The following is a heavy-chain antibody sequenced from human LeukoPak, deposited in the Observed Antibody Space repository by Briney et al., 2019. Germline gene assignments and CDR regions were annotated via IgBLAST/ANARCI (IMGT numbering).Heavy chain of an antibody. D-gene: IGHD2-8*01. V-gene: IGHV5-51*01. CDR3: ARYCTNGVCYVAPDDRDAFDI. CDR1: GYSFTSYW. Sequence: GESLKISCKGSGYSFTSYWIGWVRQMPGKGLEWMGIIYPGDSDTRYSPSFQGQVTISADKSISTAYLQWSSLKASDTAVYYCARYCTNGVCYVAPDDRDAFDIWGQGTMVTVSS. CDR2: IYPGDSDT. J-gene: IGHJ3*02.